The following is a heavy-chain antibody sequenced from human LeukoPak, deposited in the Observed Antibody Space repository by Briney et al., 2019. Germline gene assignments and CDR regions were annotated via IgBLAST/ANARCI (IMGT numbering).Heavy chain of an antibody. D-gene: IGHD5-12*01. V-gene: IGHV4-31*03. J-gene: IGHJ4*02. CDR1: GGSISSGGYY. CDR2: IYYSGST. CDR3: ARGHRGSFDY. Sequence: SETLSLTCTVSGGSISSGGYYWRWIRQHPGKGLEWIGYIYYSGSTYYNPSLKSRVTISVDTSKNQFSLKLSSVTAADTAVYYCARGHRGSFDYWGQGTLVTVSS.